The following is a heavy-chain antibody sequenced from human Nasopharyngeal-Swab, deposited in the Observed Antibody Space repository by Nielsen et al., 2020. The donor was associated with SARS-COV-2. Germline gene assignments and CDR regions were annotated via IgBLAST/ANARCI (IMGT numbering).Heavy chain of an antibody. D-gene: IGHD6-19*01. CDR3: ARAGSGPLYAFDI. J-gene: IGHJ3*02. CDR1: GGSFSGYY. CDR2: INHSGST. V-gene: IGHV4-34*01. Sequence: GSLRLSCAVYGGSFSGYYWSWIRQPPGKGLEWIGEINHSGSTNYNPSLKSRVTISGDTSKNQFSLELSSVTAADTAVYYCARAGSGPLYAFDIWGPGTMVTASS.